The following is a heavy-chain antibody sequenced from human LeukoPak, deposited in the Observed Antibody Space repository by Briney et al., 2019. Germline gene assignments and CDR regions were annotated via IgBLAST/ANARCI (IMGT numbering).Heavy chain of an antibody. V-gene: IGHV1-46*01. CDR3: ARDQEGFDY. J-gene: IGHJ4*02. CDR1: GYIFTSNY. CDR2: IYPRDGST. Sequence: ASVKVSCTASGYIFTSNYIHWVRQAPGQGLEWMGMIYPRDGSTSYAQRFQDRVTVTRDTSTSTVHMELSGLRSEDTAVYYCARDQEGFDYWGQGTQVTVSS.